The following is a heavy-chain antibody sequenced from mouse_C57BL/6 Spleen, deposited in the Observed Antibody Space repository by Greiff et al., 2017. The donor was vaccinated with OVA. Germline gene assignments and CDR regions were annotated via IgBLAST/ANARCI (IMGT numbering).Heavy chain of an antibody. Sequence: EVKLMESGGGLVKPGGSLKLSCAASGFTFSSYAMSWVRQTPEKRLEWVATISDGGSYTYYPDNVKGRFTISRDNAKNNLYLQMSHLKSEDTAMYYCASVLLRNYFDYWGQGTTLTVSS. V-gene: IGHV5-4*03. CDR3: ASVLLRNYFDY. J-gene: IGHJ2*01. CDR1: GFTFSSYA. D-gene: IGHD1-1*01. CDR2: ISDGGSYT.